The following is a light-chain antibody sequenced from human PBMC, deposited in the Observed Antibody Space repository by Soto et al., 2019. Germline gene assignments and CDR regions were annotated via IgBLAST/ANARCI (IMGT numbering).Light chain of an antibody. V-gene: IGKV3-20*01. Sequence: EIVFTQSPGTLSLSPGERATLSCRASQTIRRNYLAWYQQKLGQAPRLILYDASRRATGIPVRFSGSGSGTNLTLTISRLEPEDFAVYFCQQYDSSLTITFGQGTRLEIK. CDR3: QQYDSSLTIT. J-gene: IGKJ5*01. CDR2: DAS. CDR1: QTIRRNY.